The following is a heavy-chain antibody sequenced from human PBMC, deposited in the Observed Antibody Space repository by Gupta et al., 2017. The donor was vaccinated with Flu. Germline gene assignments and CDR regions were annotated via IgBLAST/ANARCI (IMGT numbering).Heavy chain of an antibody. D-gene: IGHD4-17*01. CDR3: AREDYVGNAARSRTFDY. CDR1: GGSISSGSYY. V-gene: IGHV4-61*02. Sequence: QVQLQESGPGLVKPSQTLSLTCTFSGGSISSGSYYWSWIRQPAGKGLEGIGRIYTSGRTKYNPSRKWLVTISVDTSNNQVSLKLIAVTAADPADEECAREDYVGNAARSRTFDYWGQGTLVTVSS. CDR2: IYTSGRT. J-gene: IGHJ4*02.